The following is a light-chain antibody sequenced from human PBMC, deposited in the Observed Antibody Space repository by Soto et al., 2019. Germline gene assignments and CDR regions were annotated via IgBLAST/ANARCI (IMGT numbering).Light chain of an antibody. Sequence: DIQMTQSPSTLSATVGDRVTIAXRASQSISSRLAWYQQKPGKAPKXXVYDASNLESGVPSRFSGSGSGTEFTLTISSLQPDDFATYYCQQYNSYSVTFGQGTKVDIK. V-gene: IGKV1-5*01. CDR2: DAS. CDR1: QSISSR. CDR3: QQYNSYSVT. J-gene: IGKJ1*01.